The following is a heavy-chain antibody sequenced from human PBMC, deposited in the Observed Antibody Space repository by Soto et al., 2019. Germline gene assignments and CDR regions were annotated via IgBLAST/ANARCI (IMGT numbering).Heavy chain of an antibody. V-gene: IGHV4-59*08. CDR2: IHYSGST. D-gene: IGHD3-10*01. CDR3: ARHDPPGSGSYTIYYYYGMDV. J-gene: IGHJ6*02. CDR1: GDSISSYY. Sequence: SETLSLTCTVSGDSISSYYWSWIRQPPGKGLEWIGYIHYSGSTNYNPSLKSRVTISVDTSKNQFSLKLSSVTAADTAVYYCARHDPPGSGSYTIYYYYGMDVWGQGTTVTVSS.